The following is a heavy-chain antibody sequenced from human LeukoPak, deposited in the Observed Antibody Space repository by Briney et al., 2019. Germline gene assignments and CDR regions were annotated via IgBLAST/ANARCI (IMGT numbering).Heavy chain of an antibody. CDR3: ARDLRITIFGVVIHDDY. V-gene: IGHV3-21*01. CDR2: ISSSSSYI. D-gene: IGHD3-3*01. J-gene: IGHJ4*02. Sequence: GGSLRLSCAASGFTFSIYSMNWVRQAPGKGLEWVSSISSSSSYIYYADSVKGRFTISRDNAKNSLYLQMNSLRAEDTAVYYCARDLRITIFGVVIHDDYWGQGTLVTVSS. CDR1: GFTFSIYS.